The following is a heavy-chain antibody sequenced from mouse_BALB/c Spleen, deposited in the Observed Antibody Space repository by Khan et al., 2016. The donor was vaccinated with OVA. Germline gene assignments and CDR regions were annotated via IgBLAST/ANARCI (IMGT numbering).Heavy chain of an antibody. CDR1: GYSFTNYG. Sequence: QIQLVQSGPEVKKPGETVKISCKASGYSFTNYGMHWVRQAPGKGLKWMGWINTYTGEPTYADDFKGRFAFSLETSASTAYLQLNNLKNEDTATYFCASCGYWYFDVWGAGTTVTVSS. D-gene: IGHD1-1*02. CDR2: INTYTGEP. J-gene: IGHJ1*01. CDR3: ASCGYWYFDV. V-gene: IGHV9-3-1*01.